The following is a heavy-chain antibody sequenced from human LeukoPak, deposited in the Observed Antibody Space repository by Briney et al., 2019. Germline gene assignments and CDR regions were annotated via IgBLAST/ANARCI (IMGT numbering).Heavy chain of an antibody. J-gene: IGHJ4*02. CDR3: ARDYYGSGSYYNKLDY. D-gene: IGHD3-10*01. CDR2: ISYDGTNR. Sequence: PGRSLRLSCAASGFSFSSNAMHWVRQAPGRGLEWVAAISYDGTNRYYADSVKGRFTISRDDSKNTLYLQVNSLRAEDTAVYYCARDYYGSGSYYNKLDYWGQGTLVTVSS. CDR1: GFSFSSNA. V-gene: IGHV3-30-3*01.